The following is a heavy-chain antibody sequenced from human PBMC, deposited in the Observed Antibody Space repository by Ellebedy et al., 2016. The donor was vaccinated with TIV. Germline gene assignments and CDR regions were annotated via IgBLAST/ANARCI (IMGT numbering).Heavy chain of an antibody. D-gene: IGHD1-26*01. CDR1: GYTFTGYY. CDR2: INPNSGGT. Sequence: AASVKVSCKASGYTFTGYYMHWVRQAPGQGLEWMGWINPNSGGTNYAQKFQVWVTMTRDTSISTAYMELSRLRSDDTAVYYCARSSGSYRNRYYYYGMDVWGQGTTVTVSS. CDR3: ARSSGSYRNRYYYYGMDV. V-gene: IGHV1-2*04. J-gene: IGHJ6*02.